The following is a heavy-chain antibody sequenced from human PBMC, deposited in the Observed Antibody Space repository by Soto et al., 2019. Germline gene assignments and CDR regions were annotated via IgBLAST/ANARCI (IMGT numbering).Heavy chain of an antibody. V-gene: IGHV3-23*01. CDR1: GFTFSSYA. J-gene: IGHJ4*02. CDR3: AKDLSGRSGWYLPRIDY. D-gene: IGHD6-19*01. CDR2: ISGSGGST. Sequence: GGSLRLSCAASGFTFSSYAMSWVRQAPGKGLEWVSAISGSGGSTYYADSVKGRFTISRDNSKNTLYLQMNSLRAEDTAVYYCAKDLSGRSGWYLPRIDYWGQGTLVTVSS.